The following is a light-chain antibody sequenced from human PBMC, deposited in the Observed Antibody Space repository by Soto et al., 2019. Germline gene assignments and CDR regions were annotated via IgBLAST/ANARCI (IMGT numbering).Light chain of an antibody. CDR1: QDVNKY. CDR3: QQYGNLPFT. Sequence: DIQMTQSPSSLSASVGNRVTITCHASQDVNKYLNWFQQKPGQAPKLLIYDASNLETGVPSRFSGSGSGTDYTFTISSLQPEDIATYYCQQYGNLPFTFGPGTKVDLK. V-gene: IGKV1-33*01. J-gene: IGKJ3*01. CDR2: DAS.